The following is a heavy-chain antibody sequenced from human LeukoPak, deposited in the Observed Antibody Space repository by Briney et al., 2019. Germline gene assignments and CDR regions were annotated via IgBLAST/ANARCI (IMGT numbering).Heavy chain of an antibody. V-gene: IGHV3-66*01. CDR1: GFTVSSNY. J-gene: IGHJ6*02. CDR2: IYSGGST. Sequence: GGSLRLSCAASGFTVSSNYMSWVHQAPGKGLEWVSVIYSGGSTYYADSVKGRFTISRDNSKNTLYLQMNSLRAEDTAVYYCARGGRSGIYLDSGWYENEYYYYYYGMDVWGQGTTVTVSS. D-gene: IGHD6-19*01. CDR3: ARGGRSGIYLDSGWYENEYYYYYYGMDV.